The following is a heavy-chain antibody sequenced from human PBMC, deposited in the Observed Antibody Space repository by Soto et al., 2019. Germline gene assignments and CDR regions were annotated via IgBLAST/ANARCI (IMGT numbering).Heavy chain of an antibody. V-gene: IGHV3-23*01. J-gene: IGHJ6*02. CDR1: GFSFSDYA. CDR3: AKGYSGAWYTPDV. D-gene: IGHD6-13*01. Sequence: GGSLRLSCAVSGFSFSDYAMSWVRQAPGKGLEWVSGISDSGGNTYYADSMKGRFTISRENSKNTLYLQMNSLRGEDTAIYYSAKGYSGAWYTPDVWGQGTTVTVSS. CDR2: ISDSGGNT.